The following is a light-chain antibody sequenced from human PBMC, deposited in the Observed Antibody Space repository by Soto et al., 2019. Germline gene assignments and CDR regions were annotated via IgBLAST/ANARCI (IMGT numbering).Light chain of an antibody. CDR1: QSLTMW. CDR3: QHWTDYSWT. Sequence: DIHMTQSPSTLSASVGDRVTITCRASQSLTMWLAGYQQKPGKAPNLLIYKTSSLESGVPSRFSGSGSGTDFTLPISSLPPDDFATYYCQHWTDYSWTLGQGTKVEVK. J-gene: IGKJ1*01. CDR2: KTS. V-gene: IGKV1-5*03.